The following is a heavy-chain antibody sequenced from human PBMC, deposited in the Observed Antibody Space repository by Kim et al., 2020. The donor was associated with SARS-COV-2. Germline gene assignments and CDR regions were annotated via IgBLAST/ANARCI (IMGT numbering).Heavy chain of an antibody. CDR1: AFTFSNAW. D-gene: IGHD3-3*01. CDR3: TTDASDFWSGYYVVHYGMDV. J-gene: IGHJ6*02. CDR2: IKSKTDGGTT. V-gene: IGHV3-15*01. Sequence: GGSLRLSCAASAFTFSNAWMSWVRQAPGKGLEWVGRIKSKTDGGTTDYAAPVKGRFTISRDDSKNTLYLQMNSLKTEDTAVYYCTTDASDFWSGYYVVHYGMDVWGQGTTVTVSS.